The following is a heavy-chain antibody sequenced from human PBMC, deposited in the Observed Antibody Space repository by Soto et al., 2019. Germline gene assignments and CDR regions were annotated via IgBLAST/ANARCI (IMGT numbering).Heavy chain of an antibody. J-gene: IGHJ4*02. CDR2: IYHSGST. CDR3: ARAPSSGETYYYDSSGYYS. Sequence: PSETLSLTCAVPGGSISSSNWWSWVRQPPGKGLEWIGEIYHSGSTNYNPSLKSRVTISVDKSKNQFSLKLSSVTAADTAVYYCARAPSSGETYYYDSSGYYSWGQGTLVTVSS. V-gene: IGHV4-4*02. CDR1: GGSISSSNW. D-gene: IGHD3-22*01.